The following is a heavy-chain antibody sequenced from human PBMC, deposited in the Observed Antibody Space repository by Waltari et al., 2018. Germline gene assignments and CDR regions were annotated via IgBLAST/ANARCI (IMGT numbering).Heavy chain of an antibody. J-gene: IGHJ5*02. D-gene: IGHD6-19*01. CDR2: IYYSGST. CDR1: GGSISSYY. Sequence: QVQLQESGPGLVKPSETLSLTCTVSGGSISSYYWSWIRQPPGKGLEWIGYIYYSGSTNYNPDLKSRVNIAVDTSKNQFSLKLSSVTAADTAVYYCARDRAAGMFDPWGQGTLVTVSS. CDR3: ARDRAAGMFDP. V-gene: IGHV4-59*01.